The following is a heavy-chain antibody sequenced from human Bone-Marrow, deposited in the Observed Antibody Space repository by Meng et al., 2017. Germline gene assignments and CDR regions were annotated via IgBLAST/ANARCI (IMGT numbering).Heavy chain of an antibody. Sequence: QVQLVESGGGVVQPGRSLRLSCAASGFTFSSYAMHWVRQAPGKGLEWVAVISPDGTKKYYADSVKGRFTISRDNSKNTLYLQINSLRAEDTAVYYCAYDSFGYSFDYWGQGTLVTVSS. J-gene: IGHJ4*02. CDR2: ISPDGTKK. V-gene: IGHV3-30-3*01. CDR1: GFTFSSYA. D-gene: IGHD3-22*01. CDR3: AYDSFGYSFDY.